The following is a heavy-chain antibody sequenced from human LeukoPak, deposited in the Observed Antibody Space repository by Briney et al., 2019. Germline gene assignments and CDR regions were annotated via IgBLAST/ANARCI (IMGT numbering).Heavy chain of an antibody. CDR3: ASSLRGSTRGYFDY. J-gene: IGHJ4*02. CDR2: INAYYGYT. V-gene: IGHV1-18*01. D-gene: IGHD2-2*01. Sequence: ASVKVSCKASGYTYTRYGISRVRQAPGQGREWMGWINAYYGYTNYAQKLQGRDTMTTGTYTSTDYLELRSLRSDDTAVCYCASSLRGSTRGYFDYWGQGTLVTVSS. CDR1: GYTYTRYG.